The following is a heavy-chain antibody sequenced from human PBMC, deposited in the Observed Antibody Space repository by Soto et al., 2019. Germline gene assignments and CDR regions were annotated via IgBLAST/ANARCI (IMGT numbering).Heavy chain of an antibody. CDR1: GFSFRNYG. CDR3: ARGWGSGVHHSCGDV. D-gene: IGHD6-19*01. J-gene: IGHJ3*01. V-gene: IGHV3-33*01. Sequence: QEQLVESGGGVVQPGRSLRLSCAASGFSFRNYGIHWVRQAPGKGLDWVAVIWYDGSKRYYADSVRGRFTISRDNSGNTVHLQMASLRAADTAVYYCARGWGSGVHHSCGDVGGQGTTVVVS. CDR2: IWYDGSKR.